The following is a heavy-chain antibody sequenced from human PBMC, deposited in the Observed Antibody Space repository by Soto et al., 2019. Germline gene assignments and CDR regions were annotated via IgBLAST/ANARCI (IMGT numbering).Heavy chain of an antibody. Sequence: KQSQTLSLTCAISGDSVSSNSAAWNWIRQSPSRGLEWLGRTYYRSKWYNDYAVSVKSRITINPDTSKNQFSLQLNSVTPEDTAVDYCARGGRIAVAGTSWFDPWGQGTLVTVSS. V-gene: IGHV6-1*01. CDR1: GDSVSSNSAA. J-gene: IGHJ5*02. CDR2: TYYRSKWYN. D-gene: IGHD6-19*01. CDR3: ARGGRIAVAGTSWFDP.